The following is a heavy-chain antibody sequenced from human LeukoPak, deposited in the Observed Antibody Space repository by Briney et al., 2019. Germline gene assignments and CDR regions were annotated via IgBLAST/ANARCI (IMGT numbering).Heavy chain of an antibody. CDR3: ARDAFPSGSYSAADY. CDR1: GFTFSDYY. CDR2: ISSSGSTI. Sequence: GGSLRLSCAASGFTFSDYYMSWIRQAPGKGLEWVSYISSSGSTIYYTDSVKGRFTISRDNTKNSLYLQMNSLRAEDTAVYYCARDAFPSGSYSAADYWGQGTLVTVSS. J-gene: IGHJ4*02. D-gene: IGHD1-26*01. V-gene: IGHV3-11*01.